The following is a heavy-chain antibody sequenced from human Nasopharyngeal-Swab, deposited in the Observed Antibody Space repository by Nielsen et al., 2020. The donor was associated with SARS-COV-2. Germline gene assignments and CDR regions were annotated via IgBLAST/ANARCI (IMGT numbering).Heavy chain of an antibody. CDR1: GYSFTSYW. J-gene: IGHJ3*02. CDR2: FYPGDSDT. D-gene: IGHD3-16*02. CDR3: ARSLFGLPWAFDI. V-gene: IGHV5-51*01. Sequence: GESLKISCKCSGYSFTSYWIGWVRQMPGKGLEWMGIFYPGDSDTRYSPSFQGQVTISADKSISTAYLQWSSLKASDTAMYYCARSLFGLPWAFDIWGQGTMVTVSS.